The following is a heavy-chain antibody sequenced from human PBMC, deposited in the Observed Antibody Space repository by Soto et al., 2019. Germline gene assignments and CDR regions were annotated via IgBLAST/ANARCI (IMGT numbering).Heavy chain of an antibody. Sequence: PSETLSLTCTVSGDSVSTNSYSWGWIRQSPGKGLEWIGTIYSSENTYYNPSLLSRVTISVDTSKNQFSLKLTSVTAADTAVYYCARDKITGLFDYWGQGTLVTVSS. CDR3: ARDKITGLFDY. V-gene: IGHV4-39*07. J-gene: IGHJ4*02. D-gene: IGHD2-8*02. CDR2: IYSSENT. CDR1: GDSVSTNSYS.